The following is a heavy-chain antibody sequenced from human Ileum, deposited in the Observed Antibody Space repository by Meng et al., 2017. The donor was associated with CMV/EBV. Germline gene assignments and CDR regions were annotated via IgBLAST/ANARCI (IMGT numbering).Heavy chain of an antibody. D-gene: IGHD4-17*01. CDR3: ARIGYGAHFDY. J-gene: IGHJ4*02. Sequence: QVQLVQSGAEVKKPRASVKVSCKASGYTFTSYAMHWVRQAPGQRLEWMGWINAVNGNTKYSQKFQGRVTITRDTSASTAYMELSSLRSEDTAVYYCARIGYGAHFDYWGQGTLVTVSS. CDR1: GYTFTSYA. CDR2: INAVNGNT. V-gene: IGHV1-3*01.